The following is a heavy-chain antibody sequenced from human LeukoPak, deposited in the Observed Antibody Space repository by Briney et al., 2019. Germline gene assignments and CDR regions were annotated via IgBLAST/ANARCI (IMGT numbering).Heavy chain of an antibody. D-gene: IGHD3-10*01. V-gene: IGHV3-64*01. CDR1: GFTFSDYA. Sequence: GGSLRLSCAASGFTFSDYAIHWVRHCPGKGLEYVSTISGNGGSTFYANSVKGRFTISRDNSKNTLYLQMNSLRAEDTAVYYCARERRYGSGSYYNTFYYYYYMDVWGKGTTVTISS. CDR3: ARERRYGSGSYYNTFYYYYYMDV. CDR2: ISGNGGST. J-gene: IGHJ6*03.